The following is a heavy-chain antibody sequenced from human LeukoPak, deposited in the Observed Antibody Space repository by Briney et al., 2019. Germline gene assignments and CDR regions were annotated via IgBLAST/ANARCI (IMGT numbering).Heavy chain of an antibody. CDR3: ARTSSGFHF. V-gene: IGHV3-73*01. Sequence: GGSLRLSCVASGFIFSDFAMHWVRQASGKGLEWVGRIRTRVDSYATTYAASVKGRFTVSRDDSKNTAYLEMNSLKSEDTAVYYCARTSSGFHFWGQGTLVTVSS. J-gene: IGHJ4*02. CDR2: IRTRVDSYAT. D-gene: IGHD3-22*01. CDR1: GFIFSDFA.